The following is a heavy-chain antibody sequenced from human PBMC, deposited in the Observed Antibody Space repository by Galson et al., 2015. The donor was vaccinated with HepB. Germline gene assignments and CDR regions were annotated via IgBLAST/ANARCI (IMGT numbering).Heavy chain of an antibody. Sequence: SLRLSCAASGFPLSSYAMHWVRQAPGKGLEWVAVLSYDGSNKYYADSVKGRFTISRDNSKNTLYLQMNNLRAEDTAVYYCARGLDSDSTSSKSDWGQGTLVTVSS. CDR2: LSYDGSNK. D-gene: IGHD6-13*01. J-gene: IGHJ4*02. CDR3: ARGLDSDSTSSKSD. CDR1: GFPLSSYA. V-gene: IGHV3-30-3*01.